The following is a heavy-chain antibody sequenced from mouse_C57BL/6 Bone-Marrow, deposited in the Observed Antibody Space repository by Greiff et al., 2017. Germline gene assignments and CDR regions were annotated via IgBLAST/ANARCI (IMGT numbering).Heavy chain of an antibody. CDR2: IDPSDSYT. D-gene: IGHD1-1*01. J-gene: IGHJ1*03. Sequence: QVQLQQPGAELVMPGASVKLSCKASGYTFTSYWMHWVKQRPGQGLEWIGEIDPSDSYTNYNQKFKGKSTLTVDKSSSTAFMQLSSLTSEDSAVYYGAREGSYYGCSAGYFDVWGTGTTVTVSS. CDR1: GYTFTSYW. V-gene: IGHV1-69*01. CDR3: AREGSYYGCSAGYFDV.